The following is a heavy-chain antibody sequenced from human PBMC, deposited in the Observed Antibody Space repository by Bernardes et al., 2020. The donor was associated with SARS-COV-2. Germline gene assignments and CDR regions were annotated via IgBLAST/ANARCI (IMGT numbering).Heavy chain of an antibody. J-gene: IGHJ5*02. CDR3: SRERMAGIYCAKGGWFDP. D-gene: IGHD2-21*01. CDR2: ISTDNGNT. Sequence: PGQGLEWIGWISTDNGNTNYAQKIQGIVSITTDASTNTVYMELRVLRSGDTAVYYCSRERMAGIYCAKGGWFDPWGQGTLVIVSS. V-gene: IGHV1-18*01.